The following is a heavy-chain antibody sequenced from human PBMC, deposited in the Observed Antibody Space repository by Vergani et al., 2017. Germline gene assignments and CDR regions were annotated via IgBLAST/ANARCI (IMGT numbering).Heavy chain of an antibody. CDR3: ASGKYYSDSTSQFRGRYLDV. Sequence: QMQLQESGPGLVKASETLSLTCTVSGDSIISRSYYWGWIRQPPGKGLEWIGSIYNSGNGDSSSSLKSRVTISADTSKNQFSLRLTSVTAADTAVYYCASGKYYSDSTSQFRGRYLDVWGRGTLVTVPS. V-gene: IGHV4-39*01. J-gene: IGHJ2*01. D-gene: IGHD3-16*01. CDR1: GDSIISRSYY. CDR2: IYNSGNG.